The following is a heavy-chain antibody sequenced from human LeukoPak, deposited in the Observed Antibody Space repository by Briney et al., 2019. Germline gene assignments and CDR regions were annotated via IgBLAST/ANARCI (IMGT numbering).Heavy chain of an antibody. J-gene: IGHJ5*02. V-gene: IGHV3-23*01. D-gene: IGHD3-16*02. Sequence: PGGSLRLSCAASGFTFSSYAMSWVRQAPGKGLEWVSTLSGSGGGTYYADSVKGRFTISRDNSKTTLYLQMNSLRAEDTAVYYCAKDSSRGIVARGNWFAPWGQGTLVTVSS. CDR3: AKDSSRGIVARGNWFAP. CDR2: LSGSGGGT. CDR1: GFTFSSYA.